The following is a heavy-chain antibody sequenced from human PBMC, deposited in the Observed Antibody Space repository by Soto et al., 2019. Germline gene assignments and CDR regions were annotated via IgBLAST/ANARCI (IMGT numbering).Heavy chain of an antibody. CDR1: GGSISSSSYY. V-gene: IGHV4-61*01. CDR3: ARDSGYDYGDYFDY. CDR2: IYYSGST. J-gene: IGHJ4*02. D-gene: IGHD5-12*01. Sequence: SETLSLTYTVSGGSISSSSYYWSWIRQPPGKGLEWIGYIYYSGSTNYNPSLKSRVTISIDTSKNQFSLKLSSVTAADTAVHYCARDSGYDYGDYFDYWGQGTLVTVSS.